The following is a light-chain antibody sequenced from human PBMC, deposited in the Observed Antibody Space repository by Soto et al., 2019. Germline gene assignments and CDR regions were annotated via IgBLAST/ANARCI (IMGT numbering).Light chain of an antibody. CDR3: QQYNNYPWT. V-gene: IGKV1-5*03. CDR1: QSISSW. CDR2: KAS. Sequence: DIQMTQSPSTLSASVGDRVTITCRASQSISSWLAWYQQKPGKAPKRLIYKASSLESGVPSRFSGSGSGTEFPLTISSLQPDDFATYYCQQYNNYPWTFGQGTKVEIK. J-gene: IGKJ1*01.